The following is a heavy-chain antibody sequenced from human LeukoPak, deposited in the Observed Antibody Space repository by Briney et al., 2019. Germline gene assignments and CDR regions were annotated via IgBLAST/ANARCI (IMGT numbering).Heavy chain of an antibody. Sequence: SETLSLTCTVSGGSISSGSYYWSWIRQPAGKGLEWIGRIYTSGSTNYNPSLKSRVTISVDTSKNQFSLQLNSVTPEDTAVYYCASTWGEMGWFDPWGQGTLVTVSS. CDR2: IYTSGST. V-gene: IGHV4-61*02. CDR1: GGSISSGSYY. J-gene: IGHJ5*02. D-gene: IGHD3-16*01. CDR3: ASTWGEMGWFDP.